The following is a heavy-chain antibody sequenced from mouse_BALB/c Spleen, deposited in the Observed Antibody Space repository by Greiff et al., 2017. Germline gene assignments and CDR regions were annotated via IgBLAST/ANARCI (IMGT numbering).Heavy chain of an antibody. CDR1: GFNIKDTY. D-gene: IGHD1-1*01. V-gene: IGHV14-3*02. CDR3: ALGGYYYGSSADYAMDY. CDR2: IDPANGNT. Sequence: EVKLMESGAELVKPGASVKLSCTASGFNIKDTYMHWVKQRPEQGLEWIGRIDPANGNTKYDPKFQGKATITADTSSNTAYLQLSSLTSEDTAVYYCALGGYYYGSSADYAMDYWGQGTSVTVSS. J-gene: IGHJ4*01.